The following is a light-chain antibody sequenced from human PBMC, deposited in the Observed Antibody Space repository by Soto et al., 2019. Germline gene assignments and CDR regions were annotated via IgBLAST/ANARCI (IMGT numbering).Light chain of an antibody. CDR2: ATS. J-gene: IGKJ2*01. CDR1: QTPRTV. V-gene: IGKV1-39*01. CDR3: QRPSHT. Sequence: DIQMAQSPSSLSASVGDRVTITCRASQTPRTVINWYQKKPGKAPRLLNYATSTLQSGVPSRFIGRDSGADFTLTINNLQPEDLATCCCQRPSHTVGPGTNEEI.